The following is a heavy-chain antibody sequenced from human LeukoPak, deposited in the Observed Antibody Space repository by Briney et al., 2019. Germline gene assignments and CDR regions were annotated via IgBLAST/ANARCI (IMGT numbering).Heavy chain of an antibody. Sequence: SSETLSLTCAVYGGSFSGYYWSWIRQPPGKGLEWIGEINHSGSTNYNPSLKSRVTISVDTSKNQFSLKLSSVTAADTAVYYCARTSRVGQWLVYWSQGTLVTVSS. V-gene: IGHV4-34*01. CDR3: ARTSRVGQWLVY. CDR1: GGSFSGYY. J-gene: IGHJ4*02. D-gene: IGHD6-19*01. CDR2: INHSGST.